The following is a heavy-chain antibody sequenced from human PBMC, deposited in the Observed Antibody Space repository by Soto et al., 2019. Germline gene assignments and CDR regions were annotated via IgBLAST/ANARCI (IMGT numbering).Heavy chain of an antibody. CDR3: ARNHYFPNWFDP. V-gene: IGHV4-31*03. CDR1: GGSISSGGYY. Sequence: TLSLTCTVSGGSISSGGYYWSWIRQHPGKGLEWIGYIYYSGSTYYNPSLKSRVTISVDTSKNQFSLKLSSVTAADTAVYYCARNHYFPNWFDPWGQGTRVTVSS. CDR2: IYYSGST. D-gene: IGHD3-10*02. J-gene: IGHJ5*02.